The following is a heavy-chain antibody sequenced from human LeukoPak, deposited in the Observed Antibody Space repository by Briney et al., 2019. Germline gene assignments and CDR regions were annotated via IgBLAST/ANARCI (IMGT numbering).Heavy chain of an antibody. CDR2: LYYSGST. CDR3: ARQAISGYDPPPFDS. J-gene: IGHJ4*02. D-gene: IGHD5-12*01. Sequence: SETLSLTCTVSGGSISSSTYDWGWIRQPPGKGLEWIGNLYYSGSTYYNPSLKSRVTISVDTSKNQFSLKLSSVTAADTAVYYCARQAISGYDPPPFDSWGQGTLVTVSS. CDR1: GGSISSSTYD. V-gene: IGHV4-39*01.